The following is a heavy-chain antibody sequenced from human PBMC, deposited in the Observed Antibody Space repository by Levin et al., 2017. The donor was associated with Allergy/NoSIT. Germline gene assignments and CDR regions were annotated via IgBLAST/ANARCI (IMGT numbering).Heavy chain of an antibody. CDR3: VKGGGREFWYYYYYGMDV. V-gene: IGHV3-64D*06. CDR1: GFTFSTYA. D-gene: IGHD3-16*01. J-gene: IGHJ6*02. CDR2: ISSNGNST. Sequence: GESLKISCSASGFTFSTYAMHWVRQAPGKGLEYVSSISSNGNSTYYADSVKGRFTISRDNSKNTLYLQMSSLRAEDTAVYYCVKGGGREFWYYYYYGMDVWGQGTTVTVSS.